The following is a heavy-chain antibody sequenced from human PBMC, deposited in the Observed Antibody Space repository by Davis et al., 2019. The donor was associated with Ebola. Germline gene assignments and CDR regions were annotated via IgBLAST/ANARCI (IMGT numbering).Heavy chain of an antibody. Sequence: GESLKISCAASGFTFSRYGMHWVRQAPGKGLEWVAVISYDGSNKHYADSVKGRFTISRDNSKNTLYLQMNSLRAEDTAVYYCAKLELHGYWGQGTLVTVSS. D-gene: IGHD1-7*01. V-gene: IGHV3-30*18. CDR1: GFTFSRYG. CDR2: ISYDGSNK. J-gene: IGHJ4*02. CDR3: AKLELHGY.